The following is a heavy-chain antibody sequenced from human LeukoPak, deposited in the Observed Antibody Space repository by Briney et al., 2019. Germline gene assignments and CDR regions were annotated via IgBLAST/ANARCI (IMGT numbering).Heavy chain of an antibody. J-gene: IGHJ3*01. CDR2: ISSSGSLI. D-gene: IGHD5-24*01. V-gene: IGHV3-21*04. CDR3: AKEMATIRAFDF. Sequence: GGSLRLSCTASESTFSSFPMSWVRQAPGRGLEWISSISSSGSLIYYADSLKGRITVSRDNAKNSLYVQMNSLRAEDTAVYYCAKEMATIRAFDFWGQGTMVTVSS. CDR1: ESTFSSFP.